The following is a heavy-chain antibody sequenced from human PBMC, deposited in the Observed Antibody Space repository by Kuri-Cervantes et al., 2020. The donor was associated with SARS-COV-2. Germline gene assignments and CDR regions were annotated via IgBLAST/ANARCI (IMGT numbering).Heavy chain of an antibody. CDR3: ARLPLLGGATYYYYYMDV. CDR1: GGSISSSSYY. Sequence: GSLRLSCTVSGGSISSSSYYWGWIRQPPGKGLEWIGSIYYSGSTYYNPSLKSRVTISVDTSKNQFSLKLSSVTAADTAVYYCARLPLLGGATYYYYYMDVWGKGTTVTVSS. J-gene: IGHJ6*03. V-gene: IGHV4-39*01. D-gene: IGHD3-10*01. CDR2: IYYSGST.